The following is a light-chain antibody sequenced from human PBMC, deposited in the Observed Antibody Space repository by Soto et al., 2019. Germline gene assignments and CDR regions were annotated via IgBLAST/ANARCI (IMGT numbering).Light chain of an antibody. V-gene: IGKV3-15*01. CDR3: QQYNKWPRT. J-gene: IGKJ2*01. CDR1: ESVSTN. Sequence: EIVMTQSPATLSLAPGERVTLSCRASESVSTNLAWYQQKAGQAPRLLIYGASTTATGIPARFSGSGSGTEFTLTISSLQSEDFAVYNCQQYNKWPRTFGQGTKVDIK. CDR2: GAS.